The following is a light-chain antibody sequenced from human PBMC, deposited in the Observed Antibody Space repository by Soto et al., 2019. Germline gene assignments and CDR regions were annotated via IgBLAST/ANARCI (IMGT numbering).Light chain of an antibody. CDR2: AAS. CDR3: QQSFKTPLA. Sequence: DIPMAQSPSSLSASVGDRVTITCPASQSISSYVNWYQQKPGKAPRLLISAASTLQSGVPSRFSGGGSGTDFTLTISSLQPEDFATYYCQQSFKTPLAFGQGTRLEIE. V-gene: IGKV1-39*01. J-gene: IGKJ5*01. CDR1: QSISSY.